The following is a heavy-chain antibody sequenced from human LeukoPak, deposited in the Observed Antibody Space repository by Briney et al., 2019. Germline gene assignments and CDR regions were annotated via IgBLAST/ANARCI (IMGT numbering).Heavy chain of an antibody. D-gene: IGHD3-22*01. CDR3: ARAPAEIGGYYPEYFRH. J-gene: IGHJ1*01. CDR2: IKSDGST. CDR1: GFTLSRYW. V-gene: IGHV3-74*01. Sequence: GGSLRLSCAASGFTLSRYWMHWVRQAPGKGLVWVSRIKSDGSTNYADSVKGRFTISRDNAKNTVSLQMNSLRAEDTGVYYCARAPAEIGGYYPEYFRHWGQGTLVTVSS.